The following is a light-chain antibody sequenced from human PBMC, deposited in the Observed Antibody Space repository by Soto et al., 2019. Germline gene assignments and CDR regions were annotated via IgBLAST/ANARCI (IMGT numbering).Light chain of an antibody. V-gene: IGKV3-11*01. CDR1: RSVSRY. Sequence: EIVLTHSPATLSLSPWEIATLSCRASRSVSRYLAWYQQKPGQAPRLLIYDTSYRAAGIPDRFSGSGSATDFTLTISSLEPEDFAVYYCQQRSNWITFGQGTRLEIK. CDR2: DTS. CDR3: QQRSNWIT. J-gene: IGKJ5*01.